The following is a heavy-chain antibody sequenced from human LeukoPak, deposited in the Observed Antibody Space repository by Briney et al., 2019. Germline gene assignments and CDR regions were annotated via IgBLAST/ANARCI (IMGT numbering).Heavy chain of an antibody. CDR2: MNPNSGNT. CDR3: ARGFMVRGVYNWFDP. CDR1: GYTLTGYY. D-gene: IGHD3-10*01. Sequence: ASVKVSCKASGYTLTGYYMHWVRQAPGQGLEWMGWMNPNSGNTGYAQKFQGRVTMTRNTSISTAYMELSSLRSEDTAVYYCARGFMVRGVYNWFDPWGQGTLVTVSS. J-gene: IGHJ5*02. V-gene: IGHV1-8*02.